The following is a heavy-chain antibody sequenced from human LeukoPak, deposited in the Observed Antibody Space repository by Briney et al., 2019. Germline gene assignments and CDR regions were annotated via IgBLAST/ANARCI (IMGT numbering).Heavy chain of an antibody. J-gene: IGHJ4*02. CDR1: GFTFSRHW. D-gene: IGHD3-10*01. Sequence: GGSLRLSCAPSGFTFSRHWMSWVRQALGKGLEWVANIKEDGTEGYYVDSVKGRFTISRDNARNSLYLQMNSLKAEDTAIYYCARGGFWGQGTLVTVSS. CDR2: IKEDGTEG. CDR3: ARGGF. V-gene: IGHV3-7*04.